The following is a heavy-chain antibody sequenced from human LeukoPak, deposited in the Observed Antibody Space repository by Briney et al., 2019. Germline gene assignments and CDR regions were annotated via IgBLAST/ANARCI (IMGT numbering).Heavy chain of an antibody. CDR2: INHSGST. Sequence: PSETLSLTCAVYGGSFSGYYWSWIRQPPGKGLEWIGEINHSGSTNYNPSLKSRVTISVDTSKNQFSLKLSSVTAADTAVYYCARGYGRLYAARYFFDYWGQGTLVTVSS. CDR3: ARGYGRLYAARYFFDY. J-gene: IGHJ4*02. D-gene: IGHD6-6*01. CDR1: GGSFSGYY. V-gene: IGHV4-34*01.